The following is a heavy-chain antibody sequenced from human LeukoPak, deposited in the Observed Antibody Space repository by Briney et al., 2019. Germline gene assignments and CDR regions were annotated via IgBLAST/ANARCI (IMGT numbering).Heavy chain of an antibody. Sequence: GGSLRLSCAASGFTFSSYWMHWVRQAPRKGLVWVSRMNTDGSSTSYADSVKGRFTISRDNAKNTLYLQMNSLRAEDTAVYYCARVTYDYSNLPDYWGQGTLVTVSS. CDR1: GFTFSSYW. D-gene: IGHD4-11*01. CDR3: ARVTYDYSNLPDY. CDR2: MNTDGSST. V-gene: IGHV3-74*01. J-gene: IGHJ4*02.